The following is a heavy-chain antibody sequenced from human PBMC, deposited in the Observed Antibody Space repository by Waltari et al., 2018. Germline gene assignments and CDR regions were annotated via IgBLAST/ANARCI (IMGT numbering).Heavy chain of an antibody. D-gene: IGHD1-20*01. CDR2: INHSGST. CDR3: AHITGG. V-gene: IGHV4-34*01. J-gene: IGHJ4*02. CDR1: GGSLSGYY. Sequence: QVQLQQWGAGLLKPLETLSLTCAVYGGSLSGYYWSWIRQSPGKGLEWIGEINHSGSTNYNPSLKSRVTISVDTSKNQFSLKLSSVTAADTAVYYCAHITGGWGQGTLVTVSS.